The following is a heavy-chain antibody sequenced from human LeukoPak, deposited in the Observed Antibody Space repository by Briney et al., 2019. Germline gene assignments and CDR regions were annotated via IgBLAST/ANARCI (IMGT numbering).Heavy chain of an antibody. Sequence: SETLSLTCAVYGGSFSGYYWSWIRQPPGKGLEWIGEINHSGSTNYNPSLKSRVTISIDTSKNQFSLKLSSVTAADTAVYYCARGLIAAAGTSYLFDPWGQGTLVTVSS. D-gene: IGHD6-13*01. J-gene: IGHJ5*02. V-gene: IGHV4-34*01. CDR3: ARGLIAAAGTSYLFDP. CDR2: INHSGST. CDR1: GGSFSGYY.